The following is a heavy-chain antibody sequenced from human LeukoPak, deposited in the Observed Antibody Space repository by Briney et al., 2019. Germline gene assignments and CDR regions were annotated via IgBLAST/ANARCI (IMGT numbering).Heavy chain of an antibody. Sequence: GGSLRLSCAASGFTFSSYAMHWVRQAPGKGLEWVAVISYDGSNEYYADSVKGRFTISRDNSKNTLYLQMNSLRAEDTAVYYCARDLRCSGGSCYSGPPYGMDVWGQGTTVTVSS. D-gene: IGHD2-15*01. CDR2: ISYDGSNE. J-gene: IGHJ6*02. CDR3: ARDLRCSGGSCYSGPPYGMDV. V-gene: IGHV3-30-3*01. CDR1: GFTFSSYA.